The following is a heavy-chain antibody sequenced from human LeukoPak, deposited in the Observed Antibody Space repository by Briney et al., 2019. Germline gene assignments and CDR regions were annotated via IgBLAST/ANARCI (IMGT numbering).Heavy chain of an antibody. Sequence: SETLSLTCTVSGGSIRSHYWSWIRQPPGKGLEWLGYIDYSGSTNYNPSLKSRVTISVDTSKNQFSLKLSSVTAADTAVCYCARVGVDGYTYGYADYWGQGTLVTVSS. CDR3: ARVGVDGYTYGYADY. CDR2: IDYSGST. J-gene: IGHJ4*02. V-gene: IGHV4-59*11. CDR1: GGSIRSHY. D-gene: IGHD5-18*01.